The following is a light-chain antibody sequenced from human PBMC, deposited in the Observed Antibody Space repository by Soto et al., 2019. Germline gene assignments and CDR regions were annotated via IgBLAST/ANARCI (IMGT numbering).Light chain of an antibody. J-gene: IGKJ4*01. CDR1: HSISRY. V-gene: IGKV1-5*03. CDR2: KAS. CDR3: HQYNSYSPLT. Sequence: DIHMTHSPATLSASVGDRVTITCRASHSISRYLNLYQQKPGKAPKLLIYKASSLESGVPSRFSGSGSGTEFTLTISSLQPDDFATYYCHQYNSYSPLTFGGGTKVDIK.